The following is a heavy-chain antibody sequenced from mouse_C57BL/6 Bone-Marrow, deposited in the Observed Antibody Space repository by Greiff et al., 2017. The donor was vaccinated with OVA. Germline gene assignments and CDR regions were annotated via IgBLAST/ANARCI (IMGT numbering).Heavy chain of an antibody. CDR1: GYTFTSYG. J-gene: IGHJ2*01. V-gene: IGHV1-81*01. CDR3: ARVGGTDYFDY. CDR2: IYPRSGNT. D-gene: IGHD4-1*01. Sequence: VKLQESGAELARPGASVKLSCKASGYTFTSYGISWVKQRTGQGLEWIGEIYPRSGNTYYNEKFKGKATLTADKSSSTAYMELRSLTSEDSAVYFCARVGGTDYFDYWGQGTTLTVSS.